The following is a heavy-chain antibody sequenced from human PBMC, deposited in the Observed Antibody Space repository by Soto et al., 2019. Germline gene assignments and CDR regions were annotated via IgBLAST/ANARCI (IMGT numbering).Heavy chain of an antibody. D-gene: IGHD2-15*01. J-gene: IGHJ6*02. CDR2: ISYDGSIK. V-gene: IGHV3-30*18. CDR1: GFIFSSYG. Sequence: QMQLVESGGGVVQPGRSLRLSCAASGFIFSSYGMHWVRQAPGKGLEWVTFISYDGSIKYYGDSVKGRFTISRDNSKNKLYLQMNSLRAEDTAVYYGANGGDGGREEHDYSCLDVWGQGTTVTVSS. CDR3: ANGGDGGREEHDYSCLDV.